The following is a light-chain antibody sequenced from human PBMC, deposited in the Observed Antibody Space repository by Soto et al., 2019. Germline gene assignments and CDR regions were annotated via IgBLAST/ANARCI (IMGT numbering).Light chain of an antibody. J-gene: IGKJ1*01. CDR3: QQYYSYPHT. CDR2: AAS. Sequence: AIRMTQSPSSFSASTGDRVTITCRASQGISSYLAWYQQKPGKAPKLLIYAASTLQSGVPSRFSGSGSATDFILTISCLQSEDFASYYCQQYYSYPHTFGQGTKVEIK. V-gene: IGKV1-8*01. CDR1: QGISSY.